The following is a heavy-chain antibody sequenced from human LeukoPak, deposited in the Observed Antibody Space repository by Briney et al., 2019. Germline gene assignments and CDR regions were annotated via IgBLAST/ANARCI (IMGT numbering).Heavy chain of an antibody. D-gene: IGHD3-9*01. Sequence: GGSLRLSCAASGFTFSSYSMNWVRQAPGKGLEWVSSISSSSSYIYYADSVKGRFTISRDNAKNSLYLQMNSLRAEDTAVYYSASTAYDILTGYSNFDYWGQGTLVTVSS. CDR3: ASTAYDILTGYSNFDY. CDR2: ISSSSSYI. J-gene: IGHJ4*02. V-gene: IGHV3-21*01. CDR1: GFTFSSYS.